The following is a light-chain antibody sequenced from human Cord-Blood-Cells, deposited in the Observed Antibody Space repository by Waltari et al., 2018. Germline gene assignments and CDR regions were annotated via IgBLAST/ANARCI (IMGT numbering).Light chain of an antibody. CDR3: SSYTSSSTVV. Sequence: QSAMTQPASVSGSPGQSITISCTGTSSDVGGYNYVSWYQQHPGKAPKLMIYDVSNRPSGVSNRFAGSKSGNTAPLTISGLQAEYEADYYCSSYTSSSTVVFGGGTKLTVL. CDR1: SSDVGGYNY. J-gene: IGLJ2*01. V-gene: IGLV2-14*01. CDR2: DVS.